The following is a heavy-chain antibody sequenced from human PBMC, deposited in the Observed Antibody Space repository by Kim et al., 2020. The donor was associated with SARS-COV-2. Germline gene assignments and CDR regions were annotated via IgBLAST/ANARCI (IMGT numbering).Heavy chain of an antibody. D-gene: IGHD6-13*01. V-gene: IGHV4-34*01. CDR3: ARLGYSSSWYGLRNWFDP. J-gene: IGHJ5*02. Sequence: SETLSLTCAVYGGSFSGYYWSWIRQPPGKGLEWIGEINHSGSTNYNPSLKSRVPITVDTSQNQFSLKLSSVTAADTAVFYCARLGYSSSWYGLRNWFDPWGQGTLVTVPS. CDR1: GGSFSGYY. CDR2: INHSGST.